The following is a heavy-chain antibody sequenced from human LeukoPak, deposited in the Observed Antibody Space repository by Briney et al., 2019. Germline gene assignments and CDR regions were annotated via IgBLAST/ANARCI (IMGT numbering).Heavy chain of an antibody. D-gene: IGHD2-2*01. Sequence: PGGSLRLSCAASGFTFSSYAMHWVRQAPGKGLEWVAVTSYDGSNKYYADSVKGRFTISRDNSKNTLYLQMNSLRAEDTAVYYCARELAWFPGVVPAAIRAFDIWGQGTMVTVSS. CDR3: ARELAWFPGVVPAAIRAFDI. CDR1: GFTFSSYA. J-gene: IGHJ3*02. CDR2: TSYDGSNK. V-gene: IGHV3-30-3*01.